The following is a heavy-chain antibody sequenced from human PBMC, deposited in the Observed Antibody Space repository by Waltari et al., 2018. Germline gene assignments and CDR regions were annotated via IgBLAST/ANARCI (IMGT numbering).Heavy chain of an antibody. CDR1: GFTFSSYA. CDR3: AASYSSGWYYFDY. Sequence: EVQLLESGGGLVQPGGSLRLSCAASGFTFSSYAMSWVSQAPGKGLEWVSVIYSGGSTYYADSVKGRFTISRDNSKNTLYLQMNSLRAEDTAVYYCAASYSSGWYYFDYWGQGTLVTVSS. D-gene: IGHD6-19*01. J-gene: IGHJ4*02. V-gene: IGHV3-23*03. CDR2: IYSGGST.